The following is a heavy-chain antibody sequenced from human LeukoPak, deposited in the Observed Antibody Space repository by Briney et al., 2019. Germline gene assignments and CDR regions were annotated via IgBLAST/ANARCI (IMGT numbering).Heavy chain of an antibody. J-gene: IGHJ4*02. CDR2: ISYDGSNK. V-gene: IGHV3-30-3*01. Sequence: PGGSLRLSCAASGFTFSSYAMHWVRQAPGKGLEWVAVISYDGSNKYYADSVKGRFTISRDNSKNTLYLQMNSLRAEDTAVYYCARASTPPSGPDYWGQGTLVTVSS. CDR3: ARASTPPSGPDY. CDR1: GFTFSSYA. D-gene: IGHD1-26*01.